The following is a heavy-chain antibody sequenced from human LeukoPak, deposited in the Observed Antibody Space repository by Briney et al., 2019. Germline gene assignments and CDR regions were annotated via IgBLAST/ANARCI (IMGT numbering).Heavy chain of an antibody. J-gene: IGHJ4*02. V-gene: IGHV3-23*01. CDR3: AKSPLSLLWFGESFSY. CDR1: GFTFSSYA. Sequence: GGSLRLSCAASGFTFSSYAMSWVRQAPGKGLEWVSAISGSGGSTYYADSVKGRFTISSDNSKNTLYLQMNSLRAEDTAVYYCAKSPLSLLWFGESFSYWGQGTLVNVSS. CDR2: ISGSGGST. D-gene: IGHD3-10*01.